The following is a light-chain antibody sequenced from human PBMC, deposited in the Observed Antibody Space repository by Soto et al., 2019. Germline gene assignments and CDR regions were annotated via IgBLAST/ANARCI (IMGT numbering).Light chain of an antibody. V-gene: IGLV2-23*01. Sequence: QSALTQPASVSGSPGQSITISCTGTSSDVGSYNLVSWYQQHPGKAPKLMIYEGSKRPSGVSNRFPGSKSGNTASLTISGLQAEDEADYYCCSYAGSSTPHVVFGGGTKVTVL. J-gene: IGLJ2*01. CDR1: SSDVGSYNL. CDR3: CSYAGSSTPHVV. CDR2: EGS.